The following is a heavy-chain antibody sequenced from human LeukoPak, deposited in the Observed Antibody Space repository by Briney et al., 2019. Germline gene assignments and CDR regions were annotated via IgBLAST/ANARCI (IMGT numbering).Heavy chain of an antibody. CDR3: ARVPHLTVPFDY. Sequence: ASVKVSCKASGYTFTSYYMHWVRQAPGQGLEWMGIINPSGGSTSYAQKFQGRVTMTRDMSTSTVYMELSSLRSEDTAVYYCARVPHLTVPFDYWGQGTLVTVSS. V-gene: IGHV1-46*01. CDR2: INPSGGST. J-gene: IGHJ4*02. D-gene: IGHD4-11*01. CDR1: GYTFTSYY.